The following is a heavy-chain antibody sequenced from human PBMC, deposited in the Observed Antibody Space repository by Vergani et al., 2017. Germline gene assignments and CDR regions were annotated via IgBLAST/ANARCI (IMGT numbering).Heavy chain of an antibody. D-gene: IGHD3-9*01. J-gene: IGHJ4*02. V-gene: IGHV4-34*01. CDR1: GGSFSGYY. Sequence: QVQLQQWGAGLLKPSETLSLTCAVYGGSFSGYYWSWIRQPPGKGLEWIGEINHSGSTNYNPSLKSRVTISVDTSKNQFSLKLSSVTAADTAVYYCARGRAYFDWPTPNWGQGTLVTVSS. CDR2: INHSGST. CDR3: ARGRAYFDWPTPN.